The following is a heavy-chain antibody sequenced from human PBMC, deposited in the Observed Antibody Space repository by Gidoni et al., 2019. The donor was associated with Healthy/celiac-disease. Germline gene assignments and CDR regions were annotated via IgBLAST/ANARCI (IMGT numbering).Heavy chain of an antibody. Sequence: QLQLQQSGPGLVKPSQTLSLTCAIPGDTVSRTSASWNWIRQSPSRGLEWLGRTYYRSKWYNDYAVSVKSRITINPDTSKNQFSLQLNSVTPEDTAVYYCARDGSAYCGGDCYPEKGRYYYYYMDVWGKGTTVTVSS. CDR1: GDTVSRTSAS. V-gene: IGHV6-1*01. CDR3: ARDGSAYCGGDCYPEKGRYYYYYMDV. D-gene: IGHD2-21*02. CDR2: TYYRSKWYN. J-gene: IGHJ6*03.